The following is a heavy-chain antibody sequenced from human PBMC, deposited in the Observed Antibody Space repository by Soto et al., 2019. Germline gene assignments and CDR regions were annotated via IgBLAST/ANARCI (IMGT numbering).Heavy chain of an antibody. J-gene: IGHJ4*02. CDR2: IWSDGGNK. Sequence: PGGSLRLSCAASGFPFSTYGMHWVRQAPGKGLEWVAVIWSDGGNKYYAESVKGRFTISRDNSKNMLYLQKNSLRAEDTAVYYCASRSLALDYWGQGTLVTVSS. CDR3: ASRSLALDY. CDR1: GFPFSTYG. V-gene: IGHV3-33*01.